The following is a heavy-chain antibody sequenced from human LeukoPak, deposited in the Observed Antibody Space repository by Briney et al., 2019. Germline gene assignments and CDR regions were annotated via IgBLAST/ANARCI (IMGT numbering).Heavy chain of an antibody. J-gene: IGHJ5*02. CDR2: IYTSGST. CDR3: ARDYDFWSGPPT. CDR1: GGSISSYY. V-gene: IGHV4-4*07. Sequence: PSETLSLTCTVSGGSISSYYWSWIRQPAGKGLGWLGRIYTSGSTNYNPSLKSRITMSVDTSKNQFSLKLSSVTAADTAVYYCARDYDFWSGPPTWGQGTLVTVSS. D-gene: IGHD3-3*01.